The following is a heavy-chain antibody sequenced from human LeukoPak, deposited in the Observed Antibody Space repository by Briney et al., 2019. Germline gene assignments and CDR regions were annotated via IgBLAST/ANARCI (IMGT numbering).Heavy chain of an antibody. Sequence: GRSLRLSCAASGFTFSSYGMHWVRQAPGKGLEWVAVISYDGSNKYYADSVKGRFTISRDNSKNTLYLQMNSLRAEDTAVYYCARGGVDYGDYVIDYWGQGTLVTVSS. J-gene: IGHJ4*02. CDR2: ISYDGSNK. CDR1: GFTFSSYG. D-gene: IGHD4-17*01. V-gene: IGHV3-30*03. CDR3: ARGGVDYGDYVIDY.